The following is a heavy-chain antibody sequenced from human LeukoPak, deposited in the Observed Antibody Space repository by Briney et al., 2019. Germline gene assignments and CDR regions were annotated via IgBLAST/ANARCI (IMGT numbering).Heavy chain of an antibody. CDR2: IYSGGST. V-gene: IGHV3-66*02. Sequence: PGGSLRLSCAASGFTVSSNYMSWVRQAPGKGLEWVSVIYSGGSTYYADSVKGRFTISRDNSKNTLYLQMNSLRAEDTAVYYWARVRYCSSTSCSNFDYWGQGTLVTVSS. CDR3: ARVRYCSSTSCSNFDY. CDR1: GFTVSSNY. J-gene: IGHJ4*02. D-gene: IGHD2-2*01.